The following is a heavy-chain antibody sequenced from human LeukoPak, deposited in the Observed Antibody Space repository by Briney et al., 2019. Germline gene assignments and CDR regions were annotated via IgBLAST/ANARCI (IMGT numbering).Heavy chain of an antibody. CDR1: GFTFSSYW. D-gene: IGHD5-18*01. V-gene: IGHV3-21*04. J-gene: IGHJ4*02. Sequence: GGSLRLSCAVSGFTFSSYWMSWVRQAPGKGLEWVGSIREGSSDIYHADSVKGRFTISRDNAKNSLYLQMNSLRAEDTAVYYWARTIHLWPNGMAGRSDYWGQGTLVTVSS. CDR3: ARTIHLWPNGMAGRSDY. CDR2: IREGSSDI.